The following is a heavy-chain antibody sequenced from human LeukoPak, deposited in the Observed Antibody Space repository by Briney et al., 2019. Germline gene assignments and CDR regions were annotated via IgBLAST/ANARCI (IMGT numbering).Heavy chain of an antibody. CDR2: ISSSSSTI. V-gene: IGHV3-48*04. CDR1: GFTFSSYS. D-gene: IGHD3-22*01. Sequence: GGSLRLSCAASGFTFSSYSMNWVRQAPGKGLEWVSYISSSSSTIYYADSVKGRFTISRDNAKNSLYLQMNSLRAEDTAVYYCARGRTVGYYYDSSGPLLWGQGTLVTVSS. J-gene: IGHJ4*02. CDR3: ARGRTVGYYYDSSGPLL.